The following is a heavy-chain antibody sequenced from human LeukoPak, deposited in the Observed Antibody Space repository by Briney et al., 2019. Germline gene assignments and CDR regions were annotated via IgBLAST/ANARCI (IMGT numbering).Heavy chain of an antibody. CDR3: AKVLVYDRSGDDAFDI. CDR1: GFTFSSYA. Sequence: GSLRLSCAASGFTFSSYAMGWVRQAPGKGLEWVSAISGSGGRTYYADSVKGRFTVSRDNSKNTLYLQMNRLRAEDTAVYYCAKVLVYDRSGDDAFDIWGQGTMVTVSS. CDR2: ISGSGGRT. V-gene: IGHV3-23*01. J-gene: IGHJ3*02. D-gene: IGHD3-22*01.